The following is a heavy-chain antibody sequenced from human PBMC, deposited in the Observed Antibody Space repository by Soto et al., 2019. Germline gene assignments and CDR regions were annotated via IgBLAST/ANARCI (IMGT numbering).Heavy chain of an antibody. CDR2: INPNSGVT. CDR3: ARRLGLLVTPIPGY. D-gene: IGHD2-21*02. J-gene: IGHJ4*02. CDR1: GYTFTGYH. Sequence: QVQLVQSGAEVKKPGASVKVSCKASGYTFTGYHMHWVRQAPGQGLEWMGWINPNSGVTTFAQKFQGRVIMTRETPITTACMELSRLTSDDTAVYYCARRLGLLVTPIPGYWGQGPLVTVSS. V-gene: IGHV1-2*02.